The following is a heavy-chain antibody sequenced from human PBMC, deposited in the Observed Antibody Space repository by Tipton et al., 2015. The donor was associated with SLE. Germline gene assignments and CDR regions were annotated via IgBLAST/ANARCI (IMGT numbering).Heavy chain of an antibody. CDR3: ARDLVVVPAAIYYFDY. D-gene: IGHD2-2*01. CDR1: GGSISSHY. Sequence: TLSLTCTVSGGSISSHYWSWIRQPPGKGLEWIGYIYYSGSTNYNPSLKSRVTISVDTSKNQFSLKLNSVTAADTAVYYCARDLVVVPAAIYYFDYWGQGTLVTVSS. V-gene: IGHV4-59*11. CDR2: IYYSGST. J-gene: IGHJ4*02.